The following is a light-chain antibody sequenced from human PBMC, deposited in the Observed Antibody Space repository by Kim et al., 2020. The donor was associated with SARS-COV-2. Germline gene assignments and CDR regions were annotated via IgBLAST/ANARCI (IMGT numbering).Light chain of an antibody. CDR3: QKYDTVPWT. Sequence: DIQMTQSPSSLSASVGDGVTITCRASQGISNYLAWYQQKPGEAPKLLIYAASTLQFGVSTRFSGSGSGTEFTLTISDLQPEDVATYYCQKYDTVPWTFGHGTKVDIK. CDR1: QGISNY. CDR2: AAS. J-gene: IGKJ1*01. V-gene: IGKV1-27*01.